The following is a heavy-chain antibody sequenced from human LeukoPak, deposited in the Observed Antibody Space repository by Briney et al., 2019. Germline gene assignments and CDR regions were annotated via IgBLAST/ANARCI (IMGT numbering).Heavy chain of an antibody. J-gene: IGHJ5*02. CDR1: GGSFSGYY. CDR3: ARVHRVRGGGWFDP. CDR2: INHSGST. V-gene: IGHV4-34*01. Sequence: NSSETLSLTCAVYGGSFSGYYWSWLRQPPGKGLEWIGEINHSGSTNYNPSLKSRVTISVDTSKNQFSLKLSSVTAADTAVYYCARVHRVRGGGWFDPWGQGTLVTVSS. D-gene: IGHD3-10*01.